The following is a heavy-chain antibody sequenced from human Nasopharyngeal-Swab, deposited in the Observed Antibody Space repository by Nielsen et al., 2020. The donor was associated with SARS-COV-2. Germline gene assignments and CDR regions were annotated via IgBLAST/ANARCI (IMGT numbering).Heavy chain of an antibody. CDR1: GFTFSSYA. D-gene: IGHD3-10*01. CDR3: AKQLLWFGELLGMFDY. CDR2: ISGSGGST. Sequence: GALRLSCAASGFTFSSYAMSWVRQAPGKGLEWVSAISGSGGSTYYADSVKGRFTISRDNSKNTLYLQMNSLRAEDTAVYYCAKQLLWFGELLGMFDYWGQGTLVTVSS. J-gene: IGHJ4*02. V-gene: IGHV3-23*01.